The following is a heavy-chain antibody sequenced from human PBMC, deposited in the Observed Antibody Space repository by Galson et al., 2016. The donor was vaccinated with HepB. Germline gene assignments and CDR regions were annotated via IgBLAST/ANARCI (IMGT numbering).Heavy chain of an antibody. V-gene: IGHV3-30-3*01. CDR3: ARDYYGGNSVVCAY. CDR2: KSYDGSNK. D-gene: IGHD4-23*01. Sequence: SLRLSCAASGFTFSSYAMYWVRQAPGKGLEWVAVKSYDGSNKYYADSVKGRLTISRDNSKNTLYLQINSLRAEDTAVYYCARDYYGGNSVVCAYWGQGTLVTVSS. J-gene: IGHJ4*02. CDR1: GFTFSSYA.